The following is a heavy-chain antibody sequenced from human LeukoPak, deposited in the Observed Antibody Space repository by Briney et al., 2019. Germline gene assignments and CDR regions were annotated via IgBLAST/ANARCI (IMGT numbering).Heavy chain of an antibody. CDR1: GFSFSGFG. CDR2: IGSSGSAGGNI. Sequence: PGGSLRLSCAASGFSFSGFGMNWVRQAPGKGLEWISYIGSSGSAGGNIYYAVSMKGRFTVSRDNAKDSLFLQMNSLQDADTAVYSCARAPTPYFTYYMDVWGKGTTVTVSS. CDR3: ARAPTPYFTYYMDV. V-gene: IGHV3-48*02. J-gene: IGHJ6*03. D-gene: IGHD2-21*01.